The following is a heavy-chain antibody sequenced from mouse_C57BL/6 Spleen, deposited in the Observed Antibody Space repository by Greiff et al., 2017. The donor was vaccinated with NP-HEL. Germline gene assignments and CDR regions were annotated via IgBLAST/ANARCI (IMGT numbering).Heavy chain of an antibody. CDR2: INPGSGGT. CDR3: ARSGDYDVAWFAY. D-gene: IGHD2-4*01. V-gene: IGHV1-54*01. Sequence: QVQLQQSGAELVRPGTSVKVSCKASGYAFTNYLIEWVKQRPGQGLEWIGVINPGSGGTNYNEKFKGKATLTADKSSSTAYMQLSSLTSEDSAVYFCARSGDYDVAWFAYWGQGTLVTVSA. CDR1: GYAFTNYL. J-gene: IGHJ3*01.